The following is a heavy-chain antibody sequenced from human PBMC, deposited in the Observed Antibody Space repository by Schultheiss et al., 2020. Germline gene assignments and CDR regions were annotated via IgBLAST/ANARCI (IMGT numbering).Heavy chain of an antibody. CDR1: GYTFTGYY. D-gene: IGHD6-6*01. CDR2: INPNSGGT. J-gene: IGHJ5*02. CDR3: AAAPPYNWFDP. V-gene: IGHV1-2*04. Sequence: GESLKISCKASGYTFTGYYMHWVRQAPGQGLEWMGWINPNSGGTNYAQKFQGWVTMTRDTSISTAYMELSRLRSEDTAVYYCAAAPPYNWFDPWGQGTLVTVSS.